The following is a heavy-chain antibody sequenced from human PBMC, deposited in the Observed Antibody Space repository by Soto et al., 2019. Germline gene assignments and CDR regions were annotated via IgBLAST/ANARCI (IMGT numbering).Heavy chain of an antibody. J-gene: IGHJ4*02. D-gene: IGHD6-19*01. CDR1: GGPISSYY. CDR3: ARGSRGWPPRLDY. Sequence: QVQLQESGPGLVKPSETLSLNCTVSGGPISSYYWSWIRQSPGKGLEWIGYIYYSGSTNYNPSLKNRVTISVDTSKNQFSLELSSVTAADTAVYYCARGSRGWPPRLDYWGQGTLVTVSS. V-gene: IGHV4-59*01. CDR2: IYYSGST.